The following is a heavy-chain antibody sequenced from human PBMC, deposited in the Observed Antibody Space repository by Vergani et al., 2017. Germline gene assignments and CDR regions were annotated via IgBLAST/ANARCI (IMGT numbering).Heavy chain of an antibody. Sequence: VQLVESGGGLVQPGGSLRLSCEASGFTFSDYNMHWVRQAPGKGLAWLAVIWYDGATRYMADAVKGRFTISRDNSKNTVNLQMNRLRADDTAVYFCGKDHSESYTTYYSFWSGPEFDSRAQGTLVTVAA. J-gene: IGHJ4*02. CDR3: GKDHSESYTTYYSFWSGPEFDS. CDR2: IWYDGATR. CDR1: GFTFSDYN. D-gene: IGHD3-3*01. V-gene: IGHV3-33*03.